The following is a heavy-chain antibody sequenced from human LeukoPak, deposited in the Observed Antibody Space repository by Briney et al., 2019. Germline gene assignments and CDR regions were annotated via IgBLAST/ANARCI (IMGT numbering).Heavy chain of an antibody. V-gene: IGHV3-21*01. CDR2: ISSSSSYI. D-gene: IGHD6-13*01. J-gene: IGHJ4*02. CDR1: GFTFSSYS. Sequence: GGSLRLTCAASGFTFSSYSMNWVRQAPGKGLEWVSSISSSSSYIYYADSVKGRFTISRDNSKNTLYLQMNSLRAEDTAVYYCAKDSRAAAGHWGQGTLVTVSS. CDR3: AKDSRAAAGH.